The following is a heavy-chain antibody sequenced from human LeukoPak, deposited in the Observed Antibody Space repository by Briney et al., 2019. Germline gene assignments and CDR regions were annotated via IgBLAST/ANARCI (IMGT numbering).Heavy chain of an antibody. CDR3: AKDYSSSLTNWFDP. V-gene: IGHV3-23*01. D-gene: IGHD6-6*01. Sequence: PGGSLRLSCAASGFTFSSYAMSWVRQAPGKGLEWVSGISGGGGSTYYADSVKGRFTISRDNSKNTLYLQVNSLRAEDTAVYYCAKDYSSSLTNWFDPWGQGTLVTVSS. CDR1: GFTFSSYA. CDR2: ISGGGGST. J-gene: IGHJ5*02.